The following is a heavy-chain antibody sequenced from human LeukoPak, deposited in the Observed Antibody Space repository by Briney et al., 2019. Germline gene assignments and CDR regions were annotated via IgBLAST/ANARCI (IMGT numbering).Heavy chain of an antibody. CDR2: IIPIFGTA. D-gene: IGHD5-24*01. V-gene: IGHV1-69*05. J-gene: IGHJ6*03. Sequence: SVKVSCKASGGTSNSHAISWVRQAPGQVLEWMGGIIPIFGTANYAQKFQGRVTITTDESTSTAYMELSSLRSEDTAVYYCARALPGNYNYYYYYMDVWGKGTTVTVSS. CDR3: ARALPGNYNYYYYYMDV. CDR1: GGTSNSHA.